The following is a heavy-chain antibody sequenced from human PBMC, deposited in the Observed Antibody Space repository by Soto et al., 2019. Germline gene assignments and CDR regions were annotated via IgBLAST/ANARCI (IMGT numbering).Heavy chain of an antibody. J-gene: IGHJ4*02. Sequence: LSSAPDSFPIDNYGMSWVHQVPWMGLEWFSGMYWKDGNTHYADSVKGRFTISRDNAKNSLFLQLNSLRAEDTALYYCVRSGDYRSGRYWYFFDYWGQGA. CDR3: VRSGDYRSGRYWYFFDY. D-gene: IGHD3-10*01. V-gene: IGHV3-20*03. CDR1: SFPIDNYG. CDR2: MYWKDGNT.